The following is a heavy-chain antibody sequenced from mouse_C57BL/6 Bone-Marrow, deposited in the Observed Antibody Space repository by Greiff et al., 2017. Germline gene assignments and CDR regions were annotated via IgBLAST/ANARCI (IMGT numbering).Heavy chain of an antibody. J-gene: IGHJ2*01. Sequence: EVKVEESGGGLVQSGRSLRLSCATSGFTFSDFYMEWVRQAPGKGLEWIATSRNKANAYTTEYSASVKGRFIVSRDTSQSSLYRQMNALGAEDTAIYYCARGYDLDYWGQGTTLTVSS. CDR2: SRNKANAYTT. CDR3: ARGYDLDY. V-gene: IGHV7-1*01. D-gene: IGHD2-3*01. CDR1: GFTFSDFY.